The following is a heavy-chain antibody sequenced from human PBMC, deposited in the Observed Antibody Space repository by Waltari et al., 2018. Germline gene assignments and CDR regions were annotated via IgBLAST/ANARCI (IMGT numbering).Heavy chain of an antibody. Sequence: QVQLQESGPGLVKPSETLSLTCTVSGGSISSYSWSWIRQPAGTGLEWIGRIYTSGSTNYNPSLKSRVTMSVDTSKNQFSLKLSSVTAADTAVYYCARDLFKSHYDFWSGYSLNWFDPWGQGTLVTVSS. J-gene: IGHJ5*02. D-gene: IGHD3-3*01. V-gene: IGHV4-4*07. CDR3: ARDLFKSHYDFWSGYSLNWFDP. CDR2: IYTSGST. CDR1: GGSISSYS.